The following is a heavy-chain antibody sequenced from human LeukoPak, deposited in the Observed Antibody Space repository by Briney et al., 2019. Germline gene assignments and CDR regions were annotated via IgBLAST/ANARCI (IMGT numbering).Heavy chain of an antibody. Sequence: SETLSLTCAVSGYSISSGYYWGWIRQPPGKGLEWIGSIYHSGSTYYTPSLESLVTISVDTSKNTLSLKLSSVTAADTAVYYCARDAQYTIFGVVTYWGQGTLVTVSS. J-gene: IGHJ4*02. CDR3: ARDAQYTIFGVVTY. CDR2: IYHSGST. V-gene: IGHV4-38-2*02. D-gene: IGHD3-3*01. CDR1: GYSISSGYY.